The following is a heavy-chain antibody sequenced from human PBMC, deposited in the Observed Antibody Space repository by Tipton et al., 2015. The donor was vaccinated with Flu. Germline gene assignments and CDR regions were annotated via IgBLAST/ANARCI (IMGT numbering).Heavy chain of an antibody. V-gene: IGHV4-38-2*01. CDR2: IYRSGDT. Sequence: GLVKPSETLSLTCVVSADSFSSGYYWGWIRQPPGKGLEWIGSIYRSGDTYYNPSLKSRVTISVDTSKNQFSLRLSSVTATDTAVYYCARGGDVYNSFDYWGQGTLVTVSA. D-gene: IGHD5-24*01. CDR3: ARGGDVYNSFDY. CDR1: ADSFSSGYY. J-gene: IGHJ4*02.